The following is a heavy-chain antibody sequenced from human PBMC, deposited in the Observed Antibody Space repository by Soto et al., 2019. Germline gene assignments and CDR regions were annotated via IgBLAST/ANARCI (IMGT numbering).Heavy chain of an antibody. D-gene: IGHD3-3*01. CDR3: ARTVYNDFWSGYSNWFDP. Sequence: PSETLSLTCTVSGGSISSYYWSWIRQPPGKGLEWIGYIYYSGSTNYNPSLKSRVTISVDTSKNQFSLKLSSVTAADTAVYYCARTVYNDFWSGYSNWFDPWGQGTLVTAPQ. J-gene: IGHJ5*02. V-gene: IGHV4-59*01. CDR1: GGSISSYY. CDR2: IYYSGST.